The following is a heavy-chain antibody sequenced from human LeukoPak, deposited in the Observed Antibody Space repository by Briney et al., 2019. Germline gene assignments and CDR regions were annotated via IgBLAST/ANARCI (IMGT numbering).Heavy chain of an antibody. J-gene: IGHJ4*02. V-gene: IGHV3-23*01. CDR3: AKVWFGELGDY. CDR2: ISGSGDTT. D-gene: IGHD3-10*01. CDR1: GFAFSNFA. Sequence: GGSLRLSCAASGFAFSNFAMSWVRQAPGKGLEWVSAISGSGDTTYYADSVKGRFTISRDNSKNTLSLQMNSLRAEDTAVYYCAKVWFGELGDYWDQGTLVTVSS.